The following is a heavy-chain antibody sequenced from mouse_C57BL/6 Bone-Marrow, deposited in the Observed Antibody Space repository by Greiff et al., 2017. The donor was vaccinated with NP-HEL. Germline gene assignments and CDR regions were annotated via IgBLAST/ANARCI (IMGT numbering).Heavy chain of an antibody. J-gene: IGHJ4*01. D-gene: IGHD1-1*01. CDR1: GFTFSSYA. CDR2: ISDGGSYT. CDR3: ARRGTTVVSYYAMDY. Sequence: EVQRVESGGGLVKPGGSLKLSCAASGFTFSSYAMSWVRQTPEKRLEWVATISDGGSYTYYPDNVKGRFTISRDNAKNNLYLQMSHLKSEDTAMYYCARRGTTVVSYYAMDYWGQGTSVTVSS. V-gene: IGHV5-4*03.